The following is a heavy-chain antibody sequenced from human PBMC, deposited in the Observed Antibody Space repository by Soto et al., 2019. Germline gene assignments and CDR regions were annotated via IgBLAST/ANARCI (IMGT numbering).Heavy chain of an antibody. CDR2: INHSGST. Sequence: ASETLSLTCAVYGGSFSGYYWSWIRQPPGKGLEWIGEINHSGSTNYNPSLKSRVTISVDTSKNQFSLKLSSVTAADTAVYYCARQNQYYDFWSGYHNYYYYGMDVWGQGTTVTV. D-gene: IGHD3-3*01. CDR1: GGSFSGYY. J-gene: IGHJ6*02. CDR3: ARQNQYYDFWSGYHNYYYYGMDV. V-gene: IGHV4-34*01.